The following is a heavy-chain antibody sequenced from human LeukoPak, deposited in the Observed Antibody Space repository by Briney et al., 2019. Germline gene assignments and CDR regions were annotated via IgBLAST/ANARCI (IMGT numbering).Heavy chain of an antibody. CDR1: GFTFSTYG. Sequence: GSLRLSFAASGFTFSTYGMHWVRQAPGKGLEGVAFIRYDGSNKYYADSVKGRFTISRDNSKNTVYLQMNSLRAEDTAVYYCAKDDSNGYRFDYWGQGTLVTVSS. J-gene: IGHJ4*02. V-gene: IGHV3-30*02. D-gene: IGHD3-22*01. CDR2: IRYDGSNK. CDR3: AKDDSNGYRFDY.